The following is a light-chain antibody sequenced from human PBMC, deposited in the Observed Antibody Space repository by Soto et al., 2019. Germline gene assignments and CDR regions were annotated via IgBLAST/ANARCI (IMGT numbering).Light chain of an antibody. J-gene: IGLJ2*01. V-gene: IGLV1-51*01. CDR3: GTWDSSLSAVV. CDR1: SSNIGNNY. Sequence: QSVLTQPPSVSAAPGQKVTISFSGSSSNIGNNYVSWYQQLPGTAPKLLIYDNNKRPSGIPDRFSGSKSGTSATLGIAGRQTGDEVDYYCGTWDSSLSAVVFGEGTKLTVL. CDR2: DNN.